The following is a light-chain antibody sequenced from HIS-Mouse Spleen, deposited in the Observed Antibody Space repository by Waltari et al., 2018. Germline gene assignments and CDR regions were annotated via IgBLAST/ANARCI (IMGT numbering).Light chain of an antibody. CDR2: AAS. V-gene: IGKV1-8*01. J-gene: IGKJ2*01. Sequence: IRMTQSPSSFSSSTGDSVTITCRASQGISSYLAWYQQEPGKAPKILIYAASTLQSGVPSRFSGSGSGTDFTLTIRCLQSEDFATYYCQQYYSYTYTFGQGTKLEIK. CDR3: QQYYSYTYT. CDR1: QGISSY.